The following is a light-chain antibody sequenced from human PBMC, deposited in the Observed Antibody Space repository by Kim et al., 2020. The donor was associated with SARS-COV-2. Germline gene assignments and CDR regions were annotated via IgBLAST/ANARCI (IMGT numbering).Light chain of an antibody. J-gene: IGLJ1*01. V-gene: IGLV3-1*01. CDR3: QAWDSSTHNYV. CDR1: KLGDKY. Sequence: SYELTQPPSVSVSPGQTASITCSGYKLGDKYVSWYQQKPGQSPVVVIYQDNQRHSGIPERFSGSNSGNTATLTISGTQAMDEADYYCQAWDSSTHNYV. CDR2: QDN.